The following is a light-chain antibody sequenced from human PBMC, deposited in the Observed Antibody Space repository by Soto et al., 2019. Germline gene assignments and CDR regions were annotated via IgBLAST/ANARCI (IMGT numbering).Light chain of an antibody. CDR2: GAF. Sequence: ILLSEASSTRFDLGGERVILSYRARHSVSSSYLAWYQQKPGQAPRLXIYGAFNRATGIPARFSGSRSGTDFTLTTGSLEPEDYATYYCQQRNIWPPVTFGQGTRLEIK. CDR1: HSVSSSY. V-gene: IGKV3-11*01. J-gene: IGKJ5*01. CDR3: QQRNIWPPVT.